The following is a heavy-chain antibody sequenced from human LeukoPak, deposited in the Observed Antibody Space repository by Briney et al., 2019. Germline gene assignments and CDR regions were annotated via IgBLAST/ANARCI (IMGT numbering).Heavy chain of an antibody. CDR3: ARDLTGGNSFDY. Sequence: SETLSLTCTVSGDSISSYYWSWVRQPAGKGLEWIGRIHPSGSTNYNPSLKSRVTLSVDTSKNQFSLKLSSVTAADTAVYYCARDLTGGNSFDYWGQGTLVTVSS. D-gene: IGHD4-23*01. V-gene: IGHV4-4*07. CDR2: IHPSGST. J-gene: IGHJ4*02. CDR1: GDSISSYY.